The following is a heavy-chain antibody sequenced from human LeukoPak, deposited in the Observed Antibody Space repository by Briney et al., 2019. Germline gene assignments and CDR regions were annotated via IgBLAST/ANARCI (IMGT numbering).Heavy chain of an antibody. V-gene: IGHV3-30-3*01. Sequence: PGGSLRLSCAASGFTFGSYAMHWVRQAPGKGLEWVAVISYDGSNKYYADSVKGRFTISRDNSKNTLYLQMNSLRAEDTAVYYCARDGRHYYDSSGYYLDYWGQGTLVTVSS. D-gene: IGHD3-22*01. J-gene: IGHJ4*02. CDR1: GFTFGSYA. CDR2: ISYDGSNK. CDR3: ARDGRHYYDSSGYYLDY.